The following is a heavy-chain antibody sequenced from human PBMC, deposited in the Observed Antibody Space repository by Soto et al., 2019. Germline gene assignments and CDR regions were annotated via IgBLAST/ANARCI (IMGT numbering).Heavy chain of an antibody. D-gene: IGHD3-10*01. Sequence: SQTLSLTCAISGDSVSSVGSAWHWVRQSPSRGLEWLGRTYYRSKWYNDYPDSMKSRISITPDTSKKQFSLQLNYVTPEDTAVYYCARDPPGGGFDYWGQGTLVTVSS. J-gene: IGHJ4*02. CDR2: TYYRSKWYN. V-gene: IGHV6-1*01. CDR3: ARDPPGGGFDY. CDR1: GDSVSSVGSA.